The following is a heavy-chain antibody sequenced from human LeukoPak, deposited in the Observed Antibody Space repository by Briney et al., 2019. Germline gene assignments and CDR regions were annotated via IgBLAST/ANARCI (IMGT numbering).Heavy chain of an antibody. J-gene: IGHJ5*02. CDR1: GFTFSGSS. CDR2: IRTKANSYAT. Sequence: GGSLRLSCAASGFTFSGSSIHWVRQASGKGLEWVGLIRTKANSYATAYAASVTGRFTISSDDSKDTSYLQMNSLKTEDTALYFCTTSYSGNSWYDWFGPWGQGTLVTVSS. V-gene: IGHV3-73*01. D-gene: IGHD6-13*01. CDR3: TTSYSGNSWYDWFGP.